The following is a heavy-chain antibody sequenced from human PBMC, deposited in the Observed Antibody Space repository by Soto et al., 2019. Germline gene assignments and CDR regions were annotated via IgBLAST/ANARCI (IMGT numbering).Heavy chain of an antibody. CDR2: ISGGGDSI. CDR1: GFTFAGYA. Sequence: PGGSLRLSCATSGFTFAGYAMNWVRQAPGKRLEWVSAISGGGDSIHYADSVKGRFTVSRDNSKNTVYLQMNSLRVEDTAVYYCAKDMLFGSFDYWGQGTLVTVSS. CDR3: AKDMLFGSFDY. J-gene: IGHJ4*02. D-gene: IGHD3-16*01. V-gene: IGHV3-23*01.